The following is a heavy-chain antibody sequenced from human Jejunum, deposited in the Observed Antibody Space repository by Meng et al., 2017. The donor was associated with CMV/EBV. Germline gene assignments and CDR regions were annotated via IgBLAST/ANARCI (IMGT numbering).Heavy chain of an antibody. CDR1: GSSFSNSW. Sequence: ASGSSFSNSWMIWVRRAPGKGLEWVAKTNEEGSDKYYVDSVKGRFTIFRDNAKNSVYLQMNSLRAEDTAVYYCASTGPLYGLYFCYWGQGTLVTVSS. CDR3: ASTGPLYGLYFCY. CDR2: TNEEGSDK. V-gene: IGHV3-7*01. D-gene: IGHD2-8*01. J-gene: IGHJ4*02.